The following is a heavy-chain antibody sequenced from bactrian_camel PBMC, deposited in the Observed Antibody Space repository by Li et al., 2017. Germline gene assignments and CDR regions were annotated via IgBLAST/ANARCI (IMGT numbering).Heavy chain of an antibody. D-gene: IGHD3*01. CDR2: ISIGYGRT. Sequence: HVQLVESGGGSVQAGGSLRLSCASSGYIYSRNCMGWFRQAPGKEREGVAAISIGYGRTYYADSVKGRFTVSKDNANNALYLQMNSLKPSDTAMYYCAADGQWVSYPLYRHEYKNWGQGTQVTVS. V-gene: IGHV3S54*01. J-gene: IGHJ4*01. CDR1: GYIYSRNC. CDR3: AADGQWVSYPLYRHEYKN.